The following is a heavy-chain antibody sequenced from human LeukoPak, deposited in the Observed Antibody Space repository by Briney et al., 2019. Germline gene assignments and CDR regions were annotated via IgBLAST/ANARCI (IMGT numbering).Heavy chain of an antibody. CDR1: GGSISSSPYY. V-gene: IGHV4-39*01. Sequence: SETLSLTCTVSGGSISSSPYYWAWIRQPPGKGLEWIGSVYYSGSTYYNPSLESRVTISVDTSRNQFSLSLSSVTDADTALYYCAGHDDSGSSWYTSFDPWGQGTLVTVSS. CDR2: VYYSGST. CDR3: AGHDDSGSSWYTSFDP. D-gene: IGHD6-13*01. J-gene: IGHJ5*02.